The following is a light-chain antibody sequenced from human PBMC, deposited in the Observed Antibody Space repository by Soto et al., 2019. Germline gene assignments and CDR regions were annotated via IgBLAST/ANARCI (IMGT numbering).Light chain of an antibody. V-gene: IGKV1-39*01. J-gene: IGKJ1*01. Sequence: DVRMTQSPSSLSASVGDSVTITCRASQSISTYLNWYQQKPGRAPKVVIYAASNLQSGVPSRFSGSGSGTDFTLTIRGLQPGDSATYLWQQSFGITWTFGQGTKVEIK. CDR2: AAS. CDR1: QSISTY. CDR3: QQSFGITWT.